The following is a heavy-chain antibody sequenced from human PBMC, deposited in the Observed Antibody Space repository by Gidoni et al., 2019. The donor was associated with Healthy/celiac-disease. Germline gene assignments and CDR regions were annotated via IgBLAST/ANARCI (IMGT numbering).Heavy chain of an antibody. CDR3: ARRQYQLLYWGDDAFDI. V-gene: IGHV5-51*01. D-gene: IGHD2-2*02. J-gene: IGHJ3*02. CDR2: IYPGDSDT. CDR1: GYSFTSYW. Sequence: EVQLVQSGAEVNKPGESLKISCKGSGYSFTSYWIGWVRQMPGKGLEWRGIIYPGDSDTRYSPSFQGQVTISADKSISTAYLQWSSLKASDTAMYYCARRQYQLLYWGDDAFDIWGQGTMVTVSS.